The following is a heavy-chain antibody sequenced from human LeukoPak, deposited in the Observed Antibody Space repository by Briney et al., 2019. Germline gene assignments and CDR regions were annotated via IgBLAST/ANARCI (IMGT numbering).Heavy chain of an antibody. J-gene: IGHJ6*03. CDR3: ARGLVGATYYYYYYMDV. Sequence: ASVKVSCKASGYTFTSYDINWVRQAAGQGREWMGWMNPNSGNTGYAQKFQGRVTITRNTSISTAYMELSSLRSEDTAVYYCARGLVGATYYYYYYMDVWGKGTTVTVSS. V-gene: IGHV1-8*03. D-gene: IGHD1-26*01. CDR2: MNPNSGNT. CDR1: GYTFTSYD.